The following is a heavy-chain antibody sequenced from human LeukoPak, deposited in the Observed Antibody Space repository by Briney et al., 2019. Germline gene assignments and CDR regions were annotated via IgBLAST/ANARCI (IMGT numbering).Heavy chain of an antibody. CDR1: GFTFSSYS. Sequence: PGGSLRLSCAASGFTFSSYSMNWVRQAPGKGLEWVSSISSSSSYTYYADSVKGRFTISRDNAKNSLYLQMNSLRAEDTAVYYCARDMSSWYDYWGQGTLVTVSS. CDR2: ISSSSSYT. V-gene: IGHV3-21*01. D-gene: IGHD6-13*01. J-gene: IGHJ4*02. CDR3: ARDMSSWYDY.